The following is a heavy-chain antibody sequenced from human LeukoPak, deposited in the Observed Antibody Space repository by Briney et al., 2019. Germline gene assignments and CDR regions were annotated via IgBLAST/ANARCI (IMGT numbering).Heavy chain of an antibody. D-gene: IGHD3-22*01. CDR3: ARKGYYSQAFDM. CDR2: SSSSSSSI. J-gene: IGHJ3*02. CDR1: GFTFSSYS. V-gene: IGHV3-48*01. Sequence: GGSLRLSCAASGFTFSSYSMNWVRQPPGKGLEWVSYSYSSSSSSSIYYADSVKGRFTISRDNAKNSLYLQMDSLRAEDTAVYYCARKGYYSQAFDMWGQGTMVTVSS.